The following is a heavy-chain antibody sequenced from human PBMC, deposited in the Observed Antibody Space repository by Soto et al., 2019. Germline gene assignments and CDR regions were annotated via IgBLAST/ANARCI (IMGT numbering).Heavy chain of an antibody. CDR1: GYTFSNFW. V-gene: IGHV5-51*01. D-gene: IGHD6-13*01. J-gene: IGHJ4*02. Sequence: GESLKISCQCSGYTFSNFWIDWVRQLPGKGLEWMGIIYPGDHETRYGPSFHGKVTISADKSINTAYLQWNSPEASDTAFYFCARSPRSSPYFDYWGQGALVTVSS. CDR3: ARSPRSSPYFDY. CDR2: IYPGDHET.